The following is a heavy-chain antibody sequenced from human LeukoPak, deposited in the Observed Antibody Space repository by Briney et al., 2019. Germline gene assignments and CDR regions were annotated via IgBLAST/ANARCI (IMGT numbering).Heavy chain of an antibody. CDR1: GFTFSSYW. D-gene: IGHD3-3*01. CDR3: ARDRITIFGVVPGFDY. V-gene: IGHV3-21*01. CDR2: ISSSSSYI. J-gene: IGHJ4*02. Sequence: GGSLRLSCAASGFTFSSYWMHWVRQAPGKGLEWVSSISSSSSYIYYADSVKGRFTISRDNAKNSLYLQMNSLRAEDTAVYYSARDRITIFGVVPGFDYWGQGTLVTVSS.